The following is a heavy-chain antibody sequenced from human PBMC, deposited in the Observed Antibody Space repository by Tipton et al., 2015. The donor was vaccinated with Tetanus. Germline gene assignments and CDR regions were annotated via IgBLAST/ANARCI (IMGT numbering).Heavy chain of an antibody. Sequence: SLRLSCATSGFTFSSHAMNWVRQAPGKGLEWVSSISTTGHSTFYAASVKGRFTISRDNAQSSLFLQMNSLKAEDTALYYCAREESGGCFDYWGQGPLVTVSS. CDR2: ISTTGHST. J-gene: IGHJ4*02. D-gene: IGHD3-16*01. V-gene: IGHV3-21*01. CDR3: AREESGGCFDY. CDR1: GFTFSSHA.